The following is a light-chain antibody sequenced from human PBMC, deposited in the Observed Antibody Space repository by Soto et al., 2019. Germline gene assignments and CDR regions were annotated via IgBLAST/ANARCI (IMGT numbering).Light chain of an antibody. CDR1: QSVSSSY. V-gene: IGKV3D-15*03. CDR3: HQRQSWPRT. J-gene: IGKJ1*01. CDR2: QTS. Sequence: EIVMTQSPATLSVSPGERATLSCMASQSVSSSYLAWYQQKPGQAPRLLIYQTSIRAAGIPARFSASGTGTDFTLTISDVQPEDFAVYYCHQRQSWPRTFGQGTKVDIK.